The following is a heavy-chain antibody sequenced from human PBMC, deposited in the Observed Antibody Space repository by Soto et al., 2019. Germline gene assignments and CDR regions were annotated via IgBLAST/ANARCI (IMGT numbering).Heavy chain of an antibody. D-gene: IGHD3-22*01. CDR3: ARQIYDSDTGPNFQYYFVS. V-gene: IGHV5-10-1*01. J-gene: IGHJ4*02. CDR2: IDPSDSQT. CDR1: GYSFAGYW. Sequence: GESLKISCKGSGYSFAGYWITWVRQKPGKGLEWMGRIDPSDSQTYYSPSFRGHVTISVTKSITTVFLQWSSLRASDTAMYYCARQIYDSDTGPNFQYYFVSWGPGTPVTVSS.